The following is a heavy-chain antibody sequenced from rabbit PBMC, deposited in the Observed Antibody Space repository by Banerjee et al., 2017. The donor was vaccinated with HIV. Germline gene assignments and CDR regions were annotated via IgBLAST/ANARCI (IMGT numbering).Heavy chain of an antibody. V-gene: IGHV1S40*01. D-gene: IGHD4-2*01. CDR1: GFSFSSSYY. CDR2: IYAGSSGST. Sequence: QSLEESGGDLVKPGASLTLTCTASGFSFSSSYYMCWVRQAPGKGLEWIACIYAGSSGSTYYASWAKGRFTISKTSATTVTLQMTSLTAADTATYFCARDGYAGHGYPNLWGPGTLVTVS. J-gene: IGHJ4*01. CDR3: ARDGYAGHGYPNL.